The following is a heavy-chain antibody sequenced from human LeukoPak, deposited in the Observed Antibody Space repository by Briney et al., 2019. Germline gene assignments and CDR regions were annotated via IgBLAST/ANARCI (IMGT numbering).Heavy chain of an antibody. CDR1: GFTFTTYS. CDR2: IYSGGST. CDR3: ARGGSYLSAFDI. J-gene: IGHJ3*02. Sequence: GGSLRLSCEASGFTFTTYSMTWVRQAPGKGLGWVSIIYSGGSTFYADSVKGRFTISRDNSKDTLYLQMNSLRAEDTAVYYCARGGSYLSAFDIWGQGTMVTVSS. V-gene: IGHV3-53*01. D-gene: IGHD1-26*01.